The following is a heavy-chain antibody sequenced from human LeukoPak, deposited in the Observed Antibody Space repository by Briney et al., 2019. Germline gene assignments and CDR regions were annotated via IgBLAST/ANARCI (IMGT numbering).Heavy chain of an antibody. CDR2: ISGSSSYI. Sequence: PGGSLRLSCATFGFTFTSYIMNWVRQAPGKGLEWVSSISGSSSYIYYGDSVKGRFTISRDNAKNSLYLQMNSLRADDTAVYYCARARGGSNSDYWGQGTLATVSS. D-gene: IGHD1-26*01. V-gene: IGHV3-21*04. CDR3: ARARGGSNSDY. CDR1: GFTFTSYI. J-gene: IGHJ4*02.